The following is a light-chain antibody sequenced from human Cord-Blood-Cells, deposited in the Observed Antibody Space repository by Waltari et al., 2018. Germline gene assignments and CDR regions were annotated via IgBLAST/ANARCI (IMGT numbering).Light chain of an antibody. CDR2: AAS. Sequence: DIQMTQSPSSLSASVGDRVTITGRARQGISNYLAWYQQKPWKVPKLLIYAASTLQSGVPSRFSGRGSGTDFTLTISSLQPEDVATYYCQKYNSAPPTFGGGTKVEIK. CDR1: QGISNY. J-gene: IGKJ4*01. V-gene: IGKV1-27*01. CDR3: QKYNSAPPT.